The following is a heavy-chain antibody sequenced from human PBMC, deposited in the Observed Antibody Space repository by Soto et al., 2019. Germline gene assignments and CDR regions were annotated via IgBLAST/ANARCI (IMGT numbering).Heavy chain of an antibody. CDR2: ISGSGGST. CDR1: GFTFSSYA. J-gene: IGHJ4*02. V-gene: IGHV3-23*01. CDR3: APAISGYNAPLDH. D-gene: IGHD1-20*01. Sequence: EVQLLESGGGLVQPGGSLRLSCAASGFTFSSYAMNWVRQAPGKGLEWVSVISGSGGSTYYADSVKGRLSISRDNSQNTLYVQMNSLRGEDTAVYYCAPAISGYNAPLDHWGQGTRVTVSS.